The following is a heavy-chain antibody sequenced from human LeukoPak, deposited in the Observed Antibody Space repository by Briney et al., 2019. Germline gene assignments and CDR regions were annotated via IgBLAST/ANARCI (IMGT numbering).Heavy chain of an antibody. CDR1: GGSIITRSYN. CDR2: IYYSGST. V-gene: IGHV4-39*01. CDR3: ARRSVAVENYFDY. D-gene: IGHD6-19*01. Sequence: PSETLSLTCTVSGGSIITRSYNWGWIRQPPGKGLEWIGSIYYSGSTNYNPSLKSRVTIYVDTSENQFSLRLTSATAADTAVYYCARRSVAVENYFDYWGQGSLVTVSS. J-gene: IGHJ4*02.